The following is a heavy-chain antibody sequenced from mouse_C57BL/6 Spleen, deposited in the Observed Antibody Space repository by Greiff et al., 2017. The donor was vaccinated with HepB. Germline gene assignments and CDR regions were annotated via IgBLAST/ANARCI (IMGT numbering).Heavy chain of an antibody. CDR2: INPSSGYT. D-gene: IGHD1-1*01. CDR1: GYTFTSYT. J-gene: IGHJ2*01. V-gene: IGHV1-4*01. Sequence: VKLVESGAELARPGASVKMSCKASGYTFTSYTMHWVKQRPGQGLEWIGYINPSSGYTKYNQKFKDKATLTADKSSSTAYMQLSSLTSEDSAVYYCAREEDYYGYFDYWGQGTTLTVSS. CDR3: AREEDYYGYFDY.